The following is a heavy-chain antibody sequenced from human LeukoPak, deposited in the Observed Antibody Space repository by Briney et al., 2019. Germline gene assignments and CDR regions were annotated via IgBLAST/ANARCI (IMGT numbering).Heavy chain of an antibody. Sequence: SETLSLTCTVSGGSISSHYWIWIRQSPVKGLEWIGDISNSGSTSYNPSLKSRVTISIDTSKNQFSLKLSSVTAADTAVYYCGRDALVGYFSYYYMDVWGRGTTVTVSS. CDR2: ISNSGST. D-gene: IGHD2-15*01. V-gene: IGHV4-59*11. CDR1: GGSISSHY. CDR3: GRDALVGYFSYYYMDV. J-gene: IGHJ6*03.